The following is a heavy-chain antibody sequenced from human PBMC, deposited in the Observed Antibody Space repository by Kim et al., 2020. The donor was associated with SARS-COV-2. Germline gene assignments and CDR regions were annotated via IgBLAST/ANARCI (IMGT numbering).Heavy chain of an antibody. CDR1: GFTFSTFA. CDR3: AKGRLQPRPRDFES. CDR2: ISISGANT. Sequence: GGSLRLSCAPSGFTFSTFAMSWVRQAPGKGLEWVSTISISGANTYYADSVRGRFTISRDNSKNTLYLQMNSLRAEDTAIYYCAKGRLQPRPRDFESWGEGALVTVSS. D-gene: IGHD5-12*01. J-gene: IGHJ4*02. V-gene: IGHV3-23*01.